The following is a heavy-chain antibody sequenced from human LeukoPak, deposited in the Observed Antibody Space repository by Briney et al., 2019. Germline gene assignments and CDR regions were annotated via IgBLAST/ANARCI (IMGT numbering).Heavy chain of an antibody. D-gene: IGHD3-22*01. J-gene: IGHJ3*01. CDR2: ITSSSNDK. CDR1: GFIFKTYC. CDR3: ARCYDRSGFYRDAFDL. Sequence: GGSLRLSCAASGFIFKTYCMSWVRQAPGKGLEWLSYITSSSNDKYYADSVKGRFTISRDNAKDSLHLQMDSLRDEDTAVYYCARCYDRSGFYRDAFDLWGQGTMVTVSS. V-gene: IGHV3-48*02.